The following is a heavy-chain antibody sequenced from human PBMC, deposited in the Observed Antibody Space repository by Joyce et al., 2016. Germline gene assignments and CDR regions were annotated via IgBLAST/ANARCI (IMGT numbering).Heavy chain of an antibody. CDR2: IGSRGNDI. J-gene: IGHJ4*02. CDR3: ARDLTLTH. Sequence: WVRQVQVKGLEWLSFIGSRGNDIYYADSVRGRFTISRDNAKKSLFLQMNNLTVDDTAVYYCARDLTLTHWGQGTLVTVSS. V-gene: IGHV3-21*01. D-gene: IGHD3-9*01.